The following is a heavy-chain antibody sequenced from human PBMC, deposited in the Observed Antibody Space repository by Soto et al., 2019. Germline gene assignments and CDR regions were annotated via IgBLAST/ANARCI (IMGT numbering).Heavy chain of an antibody. V-gene: IGHV4-39*01. CDR2: IYYSGST. Sequence: PSETLSLTCTVSGGSISSSSYYWGWIRQPPGKGLEWIGSIYYSGSTYYNPSLKSRVTIPVDTSKNQFSLKLSSVTAADTAVYYCARHHRGYGYFDYWGQGTLVTVSS. CDR3: ARHHRGYGYFDY. CDR1: GGSISSSSYY. D-gene: IGHD3-10*01. J-gene: IGHJ4*02.